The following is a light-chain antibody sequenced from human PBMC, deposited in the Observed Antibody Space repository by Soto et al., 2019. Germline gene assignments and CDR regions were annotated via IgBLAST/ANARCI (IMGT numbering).Light chain of an antibody. CDR1: QGICSY. V-gene: IGKV1-9*01. CDR2: GAS. CDR3: QQLNIFTPLFT. Sequence: DIQLTQSPFFLSASVGDRVTITCRASQGICSYLAWYQQRPGKAPELLIYGASTLRTGVASRFSGSGSGTEFTLTISSLQPEDFATYFCQQLNIFTPLFTFGPGTKVDIK. J-gene: IGKJ3*01.